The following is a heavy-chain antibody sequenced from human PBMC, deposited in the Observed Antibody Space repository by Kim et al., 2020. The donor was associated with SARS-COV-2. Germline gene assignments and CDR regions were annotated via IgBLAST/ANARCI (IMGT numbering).Heavy chain of an antibody. CDR2: IYYSGST. V-gene: IGHV4-39*07. D-gene: IGHD6-6*01. J-gene: IGHJ6*02. Sequence: SETLSLTCTVSGGSISSSSYYWGWIRQPPGKGLEWIGSIYYSGSTYYNPSLKSRVTISVDTSKNQFSLKLSSVTAADTAVYYCARVVARPDYYYYYGMDLWGQGTTVTVSS. CDR1: GGSISSSSYY. CDR3: ARVVARPDYYYYYGMDL.